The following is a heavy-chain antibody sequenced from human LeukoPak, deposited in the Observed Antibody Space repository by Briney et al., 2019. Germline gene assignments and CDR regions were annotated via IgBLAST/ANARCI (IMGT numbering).Heavy chain of an antibody. CDR1: GFTFSSYS. J-gene: IGHJ6*03. D-gene: IGHD3-3*01. CDR2: ISSSSSTI. V-gene: IGHV3-48*01. Sequence: GGSLRLSCAASGFTFSSYSMNWVRQAPGKGLEWVSYISSSSSTIYYADSVKGRFTISRDNAKNSLYLQMNSLRAEDTAVYYCARQGQTMFLLRSSWYPYYMDVWGKGTTVTISS. CDR3: ARQGQTMFLLRSSWYPYYMDV.